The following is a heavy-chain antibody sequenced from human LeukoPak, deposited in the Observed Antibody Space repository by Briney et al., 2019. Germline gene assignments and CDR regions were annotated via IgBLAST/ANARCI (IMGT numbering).Heavy chain of an antibody. V-gene: IGHV3-23*01. CDR3: AQNSGYDVYYGMDV. D-gene: IGHD5-12*01. CDR2: ISGSGGNT. J-gene: IGHJ6*02. Sequence: GGSLRLSCAASGFTFSSFAMNWVRQAPGKGLEWVSAISGSGGNTYYADSVKGRFTISRDNSKNTLYLQMSSLRAEDTAVYYCAQNSGYDVYYGMDVWGQGTMVTVSS. CDR1: GFTFSSFA.